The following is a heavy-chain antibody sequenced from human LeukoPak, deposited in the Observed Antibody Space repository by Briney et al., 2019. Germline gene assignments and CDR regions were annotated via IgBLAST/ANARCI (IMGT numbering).Heavy chain of an antibody. CDR3: ASGVDMLRWGDY. V-gene: IGHV1-2*02. Sequence: ASVKVSCKASGYTFTSYGISWVRQAPGQGLEWMGWINPNSGGTNYAQKFQGRVTMTRDTSISTAYMELSRLGSDDTAVYYCASGVDMLRWGDYWGQGTLVTVSS. CDR2: INPNSGGT. D-gene: IGHD3-10*02. J-gene: IGHJ4*02. CDR1: GYTFTSYG.